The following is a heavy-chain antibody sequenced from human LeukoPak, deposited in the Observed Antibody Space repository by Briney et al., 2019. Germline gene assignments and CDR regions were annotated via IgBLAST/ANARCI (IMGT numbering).Heavy chain of an antibody. CDR2: ISGSAGRT. V-gene: IGHV3-23*01. CDR3: AKEPRHCGGDCFSLLDS. Sequence: GGSLRLSCAASGFTFSSYSMSGVRQAPGKGLEWVSLISGSAGRTYYADSVKGRFTISRDNSKNTLYLQMSSLRAEDTAVYYCAKEPRHCGGDCFSLLDSWGQGTLVTVSS. CDR1: GFTFSSYS. D-gene: IGHD2-21*02. J-gene: IGHJ4*02.